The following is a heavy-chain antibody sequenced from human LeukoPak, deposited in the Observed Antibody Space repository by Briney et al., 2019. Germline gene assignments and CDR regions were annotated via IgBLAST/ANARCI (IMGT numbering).Heavy chain of an antibody. D-gene: IGHD3-10*01. J-gene: IGHJ5*02. CDR3: TRDLFRVNNWFDP. Sequence: GGSLRLSCTASGFTFGDYAMSWFRQAPGKGLEWVGFIRSKAYGGTTEYAASVKGRFSISRDESKSIAYLQMNSLKTEDTAVYYCTRDLFRVNNWFDPWGQGTLVTVSS. CDR1: GFTFGDYA. V-gene: IGHV3-49*03. CDR2: IRSKAYGGTT.